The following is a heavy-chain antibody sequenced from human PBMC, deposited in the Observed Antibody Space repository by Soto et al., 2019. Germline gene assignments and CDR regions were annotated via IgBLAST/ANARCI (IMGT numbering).Heavy chain of an antibody. CDR2: ISGGGGST. J-gene: IGHJ4*02. CDR3: AKQYIIPGTGKYFDY. CDR1: GFTFSSYA. V-gene: IGHV3-23*01. D-gene: IGHD6-13*01. Sequence: GGSLRLSCAASGFTFSSYAMSWVRQAPGKGLEWVSGISGGGGSTFFADSVKGRFTISRDNSRNTLYLQMNSLRAEDTAVYYCAKQYIIPGTGKYFDYWGQGTLVTVSS.